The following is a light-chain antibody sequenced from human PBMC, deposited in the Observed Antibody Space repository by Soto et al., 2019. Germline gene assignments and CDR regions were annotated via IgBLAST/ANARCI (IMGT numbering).Light chain of an antibody. CDR1: SSDVGGYNW. CDR3: SSYTSSNSVV. V-gene: IGLV2-14*03. J-gene: IGLJ3*02. CDR2: DVS. Sequence: QSVLTQPASVSGSPGRSITISCTGTSSDVGGYNWVAWYQQHPGKAPKLMICDVSNRPSGVSNRFSGSKSGNTASLTISGLQAEDEADYYCSSYTSSNSVVFGGGTKATVL.